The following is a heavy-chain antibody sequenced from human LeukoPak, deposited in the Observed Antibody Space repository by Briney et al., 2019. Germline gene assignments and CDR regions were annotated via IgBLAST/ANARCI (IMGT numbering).Heavy chain of an antibody. V-gene: IGHV3-48*01. J-gene: IGHJ6*03. CDR2: ISSSSSTI. CDR3: ARGLKQWLVLSYYYYYMDV. CDR1: GFTFSTYA. D-gene: IGHD6-19*01. Sequence: GGSLRLSCAASGFTFSTYAMTWVRQAPGKGLEWVSYISSSSSTIYYADSVKGRFTISRDNAKNSLYLQMNSLRAEDTAVYYCARGLKQWLVLSYYYYYMDVWGKGTTVTVSS.